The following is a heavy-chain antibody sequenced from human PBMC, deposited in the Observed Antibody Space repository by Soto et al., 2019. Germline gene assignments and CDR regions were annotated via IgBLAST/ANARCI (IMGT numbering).Heavy chain of an antibody. CDR2: IKKGADGGTA. CDR3: TTVTPHSSDSCGYCY. J-gene: IGHJ4*01. V-gene: IGHV3-15*01. CDR1: GFTFSNAW. Sequence: GLSLRLSCAASGFTFSNAWMNWVRQAPGKGLEWIGRIKKGADGGTADHATPVKSRFTISRDDSRNTLYLQMNSLKSEDPAVYHCTTVTPHSSDSCGYCYWGRGSLGSVCS. D-gene: IGHD3-22*01.